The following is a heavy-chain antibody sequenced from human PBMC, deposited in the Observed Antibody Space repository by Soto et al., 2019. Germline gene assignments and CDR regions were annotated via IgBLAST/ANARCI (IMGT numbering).Heavy chain of an antibody. V-gene: IGHV3-21*01. J-gene: IGHJ4*02. CDR1: GFTFSSYS. CDR3: AILPAAMPVAFDY. Sequence: GGSLRLSCAASGFTFSSYSMNWVRQAPGKGLEWVSSISSSSSYIYYADSVKGRFTISRDNAKNSLYLQMNSLRAEDTAVYYCAILPAAMPVAFDYWGQGTLVTVSS. D-gene: IGHD2-2*01. CDR2: ISSSSSYI.